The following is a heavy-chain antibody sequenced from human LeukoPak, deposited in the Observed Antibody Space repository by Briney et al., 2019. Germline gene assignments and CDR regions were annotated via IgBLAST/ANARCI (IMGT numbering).Heavy chain of an antibody. CDR2: ISGSGGST. CDR3: AKDVRCSGTMCHGAFDI. D-gene: IGHD2-15*01. V-gene: IGHV3-23*01. J-gene: IGHJ3*02. CDR1: GFTFNSYA. Sequence: GGSLRLSCAASGFTFNSYAMSRVRQAPGKGLEWVSVISGSGGSTYYADSVKGRFTISRDNSKNTQYLQMNSLRAEDTAVYYCAKDVRCSGTMCHGAFDIWGQGTMVTVSS.